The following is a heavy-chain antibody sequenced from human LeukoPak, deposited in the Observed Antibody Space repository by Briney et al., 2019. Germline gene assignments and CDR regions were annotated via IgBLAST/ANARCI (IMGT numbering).Heavy chain of an antibody. CDR2: IKSDGST. D-gene: IGHD4/OR15-4a*01. J-gene: IGHJ4*02. Sequence: GGSLRLSCAASGFTFSSYWMHWVRQTPGKGLVWVSRIKSDGSTIYSDSVKGRFTISRDNSKNTLYLQMNSLRVEDTALYYCAKAGLVRGGALDSWGQGTLVTVSS. V-gene: IGHV3-74*01. CDR3: AKAGLVRGGALDS. CDR1: GFTFSSYW.